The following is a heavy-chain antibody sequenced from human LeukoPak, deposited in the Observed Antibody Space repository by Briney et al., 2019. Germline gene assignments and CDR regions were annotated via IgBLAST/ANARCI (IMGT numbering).Heavy chain of an antibody. V-gene: IGHV1-18*01. CDR3: ARVTRITMIVVVILDAFDI. D-gene: IGHD3-22*01. Sequence: ASVKVSCKASGYTFTSYGISWVRQAPGQGLEWMGWISAYNGNTNYAQKLQGRVIMTTDTSTSTAYMELRSLRSDDTAVYYCARVTRITMIVVVILDAFDIWGQGTMVTVSS. CDR1: GYTFTSYG. J-gene: IGHJ3*02. CDR2: ISAYNGNT.